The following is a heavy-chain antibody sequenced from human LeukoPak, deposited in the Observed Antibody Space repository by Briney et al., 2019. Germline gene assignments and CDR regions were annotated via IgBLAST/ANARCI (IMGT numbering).Heavy chain of an antibody. V-gene: IGHV1-8*01. Sequence: GPVKVSCKASGYTFTSSDINWVRQATGQGLEWMGWMNPNSGNTGYAQKFQGRVTMTRDTSISTAYMELSRLRSDDTAVYYCARGGGTKYCSSTSCYEALDYWGQGTLVTVSS. D-gene: IGHD2-2*01. CDR2: MNPNSGNT. CDR3: ARGGGTKYCSSTSCYEALDY. CDR1: GYTFTSSD. J-gene: IGHJ4*02.